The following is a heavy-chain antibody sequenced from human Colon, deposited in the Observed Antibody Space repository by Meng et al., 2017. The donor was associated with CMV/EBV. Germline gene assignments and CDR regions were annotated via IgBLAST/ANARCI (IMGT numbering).Heavy chain of an antibody. CDR3: ASEGSSSYFDY. Sequence: GGSLRLSCATSGFTVSSNYMSWVRQAPGKGLEWVSVIYSGGNTYYADSVKGRFTISRDSSKNTVFLQTNSLRVEDTAVYYCASEGSSSYFDYWGQGTLVTVSS. CDR1: GFTVSSNY. V-gene: IGHV3-53*01. CDR2: IYSGGNT. J-gene: IGHJ4*02. D-gene: IGHD6-6*01.